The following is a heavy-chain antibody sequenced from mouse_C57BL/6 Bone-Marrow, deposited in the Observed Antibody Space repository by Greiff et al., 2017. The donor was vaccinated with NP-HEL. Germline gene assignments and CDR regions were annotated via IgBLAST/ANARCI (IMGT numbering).Heavy chain of an antibody. V-gene: IGHV5-6*01. Sequence: EVMLVESGGDLVKPGGSLKLSCAASGFTFSSYGMSWVRQTPDKRLEWVATISSGGSYTYYPDSVKGRFTISRDNAKNTLYLQMSSLKSEDTAMYYCARQDTTVVSYWYFDVWGTGTTVTVSS. D-gene: IGHD1-1*01. CDR2: ISSGGSYT. CDR3: ARQDTTVVSYWYFDV. CDR1: GFTFSSYG. J-gene: IGHJ1*03.